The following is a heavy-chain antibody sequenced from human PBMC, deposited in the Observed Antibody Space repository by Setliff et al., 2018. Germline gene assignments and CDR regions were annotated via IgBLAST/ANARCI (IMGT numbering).Heavy chain of an antibody. Sequence: ASVKVSCKASGYIFAGYYMHWVRQTPGQGLEWMGWINPISGGANYAQKFQGRVTLTRDTSISTGYMELNSLRSDDTAVYYCSRLVRFCTASTCQGASAREHWGQGTLVTVSS. CDR3: SRLVRFCTASTCQGASAREH. J-gene: IGHJ4*02. D-gene: IGHD2-8*02. CDR1: GYIFAGYY. CDR2: INPISGGA. V-gene: IGHV1-2*02.